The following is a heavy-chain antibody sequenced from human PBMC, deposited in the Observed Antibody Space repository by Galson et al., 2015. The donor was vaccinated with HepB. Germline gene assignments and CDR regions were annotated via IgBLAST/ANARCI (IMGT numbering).Heavy chain of an antibody. V-gene: IGHV1-18*01. Sequence: SVKVSCKASGYTFTSYGISWVRQAPGQGLEWMGWISAYNGNTNYAQKLQGRVTMTTDTSTSTAYMELRSLRSDDTAVYYCARERAESPRYSSSWHQTYYGMDVWGQGTTVTVSS. J-gene: IGHJ6*02. CDR1: GYTFTSYG. CDR2: ISAYNGNT. CDR3: ARERAESPRYSSSWHQTYYGMDV. D-gene: IGHD6-13*01.